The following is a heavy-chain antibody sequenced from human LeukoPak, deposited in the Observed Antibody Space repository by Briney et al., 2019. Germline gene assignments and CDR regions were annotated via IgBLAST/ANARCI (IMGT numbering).Heavy chain of an antibody. CDR2: IYSGGST. CDR3: ARALYCSSVNCYGGDRILRD. CDR1: GFTVSSNY. V-gene: IGHV3-53*01. J-gene: IGHJ4*02. Sequence: TGGSLRLSCAASGFTVSSNYMSWVRQAPGKGLEWVSVIYSGGSTYYADSVKGRFTISRDNSKNTLYPQMNSLRAEDTAVYYCARALYCSSVNCYGGDRILRDWGQGTLVTVSS. D-gene: IGHD2-2*01.